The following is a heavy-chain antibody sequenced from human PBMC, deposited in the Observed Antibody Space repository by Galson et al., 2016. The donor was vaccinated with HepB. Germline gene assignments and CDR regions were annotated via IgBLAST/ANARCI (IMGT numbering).Heavy chain of an antibody. V-gene: IGHV4-31*03. CDR2: ISYSGST. CDR1: GASVSSGGYY. CDR3: VRSPGIAAAATY. Sequence: TLSLTCTVSGASVSSGGYYWTWIRQLSGKGLEWMGYISYSGSTYYNPSLKSRLNISVDTSKNQFSLKVSSVTAADTAVYYCVRSPGIAAAATYWGQGALVIVSS. D-gene: IGHD6-13*01. J-gene: IGHJ4*02.